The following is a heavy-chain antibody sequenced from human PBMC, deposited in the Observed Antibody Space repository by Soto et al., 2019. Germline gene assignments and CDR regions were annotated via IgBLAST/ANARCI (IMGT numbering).Heavy chain of an antibody. CDR3: ARGPAPFYY. CDR1: GGSISSDY. CDR2: IYDSGST. D-gene: IGHD2-15*01. J-gene: IGHJ4*02. Sequence: PSETLSLTCTVSGGSISSDYWSWIRQPPGKGLEWIGYIYDSGSTNYNPSLKSRVTISVDTSKNQFSLKLTSVTAADTAVYYCARGPAPFYYWGQGTLVTVS. V-gene: IGHV4-59*01.